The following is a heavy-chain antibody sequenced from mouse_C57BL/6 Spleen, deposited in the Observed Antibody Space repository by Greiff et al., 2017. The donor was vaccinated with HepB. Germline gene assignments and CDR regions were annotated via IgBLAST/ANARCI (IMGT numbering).Heavy chain of an antibody. J-gene: IGHJ2*01. CDR1: GYTFTSYW. CDR2: IHPNSGST. D-gene: IGHD2-5*01. CDR3: ARWGYSNYDFDY. V-gene: IGHV1-64*01. Sequence: QVQLKESGAELVKPGASVKLSCKASGYTFTSYWMHWVKQRPGQGLEWIGMIHPNSGSTNYNEKFKSKATLTVDKSSSTAYMQLSSLTSEDSAVYYCARWGYSNYDFDYWGQGTTLTVSS.